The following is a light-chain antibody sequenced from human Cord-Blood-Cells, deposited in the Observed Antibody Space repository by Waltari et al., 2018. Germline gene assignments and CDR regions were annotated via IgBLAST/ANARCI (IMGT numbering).Light chain of an antibody. CDR2: AAS. CDR3: QQSYSTPYT. Sequence: DIHMTQSPSSLSASVGDRVTITCRANQSISSYLNWYQQRPGKAAKLLIYAASSLQSGVPSRFSGSGSGTDFTLTISSLQPEDFATYYCQQSYSTPYTFGQGTKLEIK. CDR1: QSISSY. J-gene: IGKJ2*01. V-gene: IGKV1-39*01.